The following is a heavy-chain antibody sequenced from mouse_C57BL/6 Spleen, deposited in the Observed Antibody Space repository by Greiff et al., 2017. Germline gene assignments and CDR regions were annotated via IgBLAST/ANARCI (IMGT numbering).Heavy chain of an antibody. J-gene: IGHJ1*03. CDR1: GYTFTSYW. Sequence: QVQLQQPGPELVKPGASVKLSCKASGYTFTSYWMHWVKQRPGQGLEWIGNINPSNGGTNYNEKFKSKATLTVDKSSSTSYMQLSSLTSEDSAVYYCARFPSYRGWLLRGWYFDVWGTGTTVTVSS. CDR3: ARFPSYRGWLLRGWYFDV. V-gene: IGHV1-53*01. D-gene: IGHD2-3*01. CDR2: INPSNGGT.